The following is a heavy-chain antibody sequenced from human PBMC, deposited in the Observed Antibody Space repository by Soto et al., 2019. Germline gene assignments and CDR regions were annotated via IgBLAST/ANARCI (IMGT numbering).Heavy chain of an antibody. CDR3: ARGYSAYLVPDY. V-gene: IGHV4-59*11. Sequence: SETLSLTCNVSGGSISSHYWSWIRQPPGKGLEWIGYIYYNVNTKYNPSLQSRVSISMDVSTNQCSLKLNSATAADTAVYYCARGYSAYLVPDYWGKGTLVTVSS. CDR2: IYYNVNT. D-gene: IGHD5-12*01. J-gene: IGHJ4*02. CDR1: GGSISSHY.